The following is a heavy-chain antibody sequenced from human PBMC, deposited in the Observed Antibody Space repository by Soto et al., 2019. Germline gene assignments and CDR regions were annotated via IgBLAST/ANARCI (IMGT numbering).Heavy chain of an antibody. J-gene: IGHJ4*02. D-gene: IGHD6-6*01. CDR2: IYYSGST. Sequence: SETLSLTCTVSGGSISSYYWSWIRQPPGKGLEWIGYIYYSGSTNYNPSLKSRVTISVDTSKNQFSLKLSSVTAADTAVYYCARHLEYSSSTGIDYWGQGTLVTVSS. CDR1: GGSISSYY. V-gene: IGHV4-59*08. CDR3: ARHLEYSSSTGIDY.